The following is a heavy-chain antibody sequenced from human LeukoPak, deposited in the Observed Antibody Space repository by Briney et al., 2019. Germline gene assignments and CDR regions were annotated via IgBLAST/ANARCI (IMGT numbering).Heavy chain of an antibody. V-gene: IGHV1-46*01. CDR3: AREVDIVDY. CDR2: INPSGGST. J-gene: IGHJ4*02. D-gene: IGHD2-2*03. Sequence: GASVKVSCKASGYTFTSYYMHWVRQAPGQGLEWMGIINPSGGSTSYAQKFQGRVTMTRDTSISTAYMELSRLRSDDTAVYYCAREVDIVDYWGQGTLVTVSS. CDR1: GYTFTSYY.